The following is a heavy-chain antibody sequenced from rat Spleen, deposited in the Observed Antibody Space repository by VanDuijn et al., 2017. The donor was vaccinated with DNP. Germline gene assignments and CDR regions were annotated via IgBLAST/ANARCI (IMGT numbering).Heavy chain of an antibody. V-gene: IGHV4-2*01. D-gene: IGHD3-8*01. CDR2: INGDSSTI. Sequence: EVKLVESGGGLVQPGRSLKLSCAASGFNLNAYWMAWVRLAPGKGLEWIGEINGDSSTITYTHSLKDKFIISRDNAQNTLYLQTSKLGPEDTAIYYCARAIPRYFDYWGQGVMVTVSS. CDR3: ARAIPRYFDY. CDR1: GFNLNAYW. J-gene: IGHJ2*01.